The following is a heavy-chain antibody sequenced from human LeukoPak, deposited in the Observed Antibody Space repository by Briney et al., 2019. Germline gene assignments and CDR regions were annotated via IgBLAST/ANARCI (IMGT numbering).Heavy chain of an antibody. V-gene: IGHV4-34*01. D-gene: IGHD3-22*01. J-gene: IGHJ6*03. CDR1: GGSSSGYY. CDR2: INHSGST. CDR3: ARLPGVNYYDSSGYYYGDYYYYYMDV. Sequence: SETLSLTCAVYGGSSSGYYWSWIRQPPGKGLEWIGEINHSGSTNYNPSLKSRVTISVDTSKNQFSLKLSSVTAADTAVYYCARLPGVNYYDSSGYYYGDYYYYYMDVWGKGTTVTISS.